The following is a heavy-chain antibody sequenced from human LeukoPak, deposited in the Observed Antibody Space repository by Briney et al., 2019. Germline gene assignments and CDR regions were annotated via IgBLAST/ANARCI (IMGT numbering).Heavy chain of an antibody. J-gene: IGHJ4*02. D-gene: IGHD6-13*01. CDR3: AKAHLRYTIAAAGSYFDY. CDR2: ITWDGGGT. CDR1: GFTFSSYA. Sequence: PGGSLRLSCAASGFTFSSYAMSWVRQAPGKGLEWVSLITWDGGGTYFADSVKGRFTISRDNSKNSLYLQMNSLRTEDTALYYCAKAHLRYTIAAAGSYFDYWGQGTLVTVSS. V-gene: IGHV3-43*01.